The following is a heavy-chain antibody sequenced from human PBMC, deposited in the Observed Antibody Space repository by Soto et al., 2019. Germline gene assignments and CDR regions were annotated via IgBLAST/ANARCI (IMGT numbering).Heavy chain of an antibody. CDR3: AEAPPASDSGSYYSLDS. CDR1: GFTFSSYA. D-gene: IGHD3-10*01. V-gene: IGHV3-23*01. Sequence: PGGSLRLSCAASGFTFSSYAMSWVRQAPGKGLEWVSAISGSGGSTYYADSVKGRFTISRDNSKNTLYLQMNSLRAEDTAVYYYAEAPPASDSGSYYSLDSWGQGTLVTVSS. CDR2: ISGSGGST. J-gene: IGHJ4*02.